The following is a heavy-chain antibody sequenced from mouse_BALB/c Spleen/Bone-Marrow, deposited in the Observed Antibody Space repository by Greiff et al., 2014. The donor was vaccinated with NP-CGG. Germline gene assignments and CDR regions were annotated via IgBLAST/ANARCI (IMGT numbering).Heavy chain of an antibody. Sequence: ESGAELVKPGASVKLSCMASGFTFTSYWIHWVKQRPGQGPEWIGEINPSNGRTNYNEKFKSKATLTDYKSSSTAYMQLSSLTSEDSAVYYCARDGNYRYAMDYWGQGTSLTVSS. V-gene: IGHV1S81*02. J-gene: IGHJ4*01. CDR2: INPSNGRT. D-gene: IGHD2-1*01. CDR1: GFTFTSYW. CDR3: ARDGNYRYAMDY.